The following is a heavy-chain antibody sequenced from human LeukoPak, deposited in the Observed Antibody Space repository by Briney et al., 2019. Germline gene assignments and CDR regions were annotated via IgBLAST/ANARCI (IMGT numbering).Heavy chain of an antibody. CDR3: VGADYGGFPFDY. D-gene: IGHD4-23*01. CDR1: GFTFRSYA. CDR2: ISSSSSYI. Sequence: GGSLRLSCAVTGFTFRSYAMNWVRQAPGKGLEWVSSISSSSSYIYYADSVKGRFTISRDNAKNSLYLQMNSLRAEDTAVYYCVGADYGGFPFDYWGQGTLVTVSS. J-gene: IGHJ4*02. V-gene: IGHV3-21*01.